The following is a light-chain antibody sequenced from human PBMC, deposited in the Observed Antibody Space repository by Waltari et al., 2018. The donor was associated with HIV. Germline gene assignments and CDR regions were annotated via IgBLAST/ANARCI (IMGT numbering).Light chain of an antibody. J-gene: IGLJ3*02. V-gene: IGLV1-47*01. CDR2: RND. CDR3: AAWDDRLSAWV. CDR1: SPNLGSNY. Sequence: QSVLTQPPSASGTPGQRVSLSCSGSSPNLGSNYAYWYHPPPGTAPKPLMYRNDERPSGVPDLFSGSKSGTSASLAISGLRSEDEADYYCAAWDDRLSAWVFGGGTKLTVL.